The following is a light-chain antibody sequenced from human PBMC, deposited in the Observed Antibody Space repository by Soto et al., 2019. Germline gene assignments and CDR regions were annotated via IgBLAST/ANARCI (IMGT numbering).Light chain of an antibody. J-gene: IGKJ1*01. CDR2: KAS. V-gene: IGKV1-5*03. CDR3: QQLNNYPRT. CDR1: QTISSW. Sequence: DIQMTQSPSTLSGSVGDRVTITFRASQTISSWLAWYQQKPGKAPKLLIYKASTLKSGVPSRFSGSGSGTDFTLTISSLQPEDFATYYCQQLNNYPRTFGQGTKVDIK.